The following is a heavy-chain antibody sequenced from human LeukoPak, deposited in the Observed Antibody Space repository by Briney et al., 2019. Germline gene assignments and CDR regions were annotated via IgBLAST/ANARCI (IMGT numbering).Heavy chain of an antibody. V-gene: IGHV3-23*01. CDR3: AKRRGLELLYYYYMDV. D-gene: IGHD1-7*01. Sequence: PGGSLRLSCAASGFTFSSYAMTWLRQAPGKGLASVSAISGSGGSTYYADSVKGRFTISRDNSKNTLFLQMNSLRAEDTAVYYCAKRRGLELLYYYYMDVWGKGTTVTVSS. CDR2: ISGSGGST. J-gene: IGHJ6*03. CDR1: GFTFSSYA.